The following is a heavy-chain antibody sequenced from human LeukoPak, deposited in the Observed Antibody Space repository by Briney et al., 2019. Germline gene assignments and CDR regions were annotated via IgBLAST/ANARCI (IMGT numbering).Heavy chain of an antibody. CDR1: GYTFTSYY. CDR3: ARDGKLYSYGSYYYYYMDV. J-gene: IGHJ6*03. CDR2: INPSGGST. Sequence: GASVKVSCKASGYTFTSYYMHWVRQAPGQGLEWMGIINPSGGSTSYAQKFQGRVTMTRDMSTSTVYMELSSLRSEDTAVYYCARDGKLYSYGSYYYYYMDVWGKGTTVTVSS. D-gene: IGHD5-18*01. V-gene: IGHV1-46*01.